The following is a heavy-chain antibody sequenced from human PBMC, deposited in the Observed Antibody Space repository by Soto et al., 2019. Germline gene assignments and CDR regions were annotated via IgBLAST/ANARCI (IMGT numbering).Heavy chain of an antibody. CDR2: ISSDGNNK. CDR1: GFTFDSHG. Sequence: QVQLVESGGGAVQPGRSLRLSCAASGFTFDSHGMHWVRQAPGKGLGWVADISSDGNNKYYADSVKGRFTISRDNFNNILYLQMSSLRAEDTDVYYCAKDLLPNTVTTCGSWGQGTLVTVSS. CDR3: AKDLLPNTVTTCGS. V-gene: IGHV3-30*18. D-gene: IGHD4-17*01. J-gene: IGHJ5*02.